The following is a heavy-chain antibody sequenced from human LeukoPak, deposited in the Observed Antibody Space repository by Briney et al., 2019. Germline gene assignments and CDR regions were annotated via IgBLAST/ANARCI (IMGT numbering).Heavy chain of an antibody. D-gene: IGHD1-26*01. J-gene: IGHJ5*02. CDR1: GYTFTGYY. Sequence: ASVKVSCKASGYTFTGYYMHWVRQAPGQGLEWMEWINPNSGGTNYAQKFQGRVTMTRDTSISTAYMELSRLRSDDTAVYYCASDSGSYLGPRNWFDPWGQGTLVTVSS. V-gene: IGHV1-2*02. CDR2: INPNSGGT. CDR3: ASDSGSYLGPRNWFDP.